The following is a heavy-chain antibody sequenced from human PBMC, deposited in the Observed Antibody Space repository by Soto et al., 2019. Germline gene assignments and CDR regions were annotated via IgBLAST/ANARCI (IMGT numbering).Heavy chain of an antibody. D-gene: IGHD3-10*01. CDR1: GGSISSGGYY. V-gene: IGHV4-31*03. CDR2: IYYSGST. J-gene: IGHJ6*02. CDR3: ARDYYGSGSYSYYYGMDV. Sequence: QVQLQESGPGLVKPSQTLSLTCTVSGGSISSGGYYWSWIRQHPGKGLEWIGYIYYSGSTYYNPSLKSRVTTSVDPSTNQCSLKLGSVTAADTAVYYCARDYYGSGSYSYYYGMDVWGQGTTVTVSS.